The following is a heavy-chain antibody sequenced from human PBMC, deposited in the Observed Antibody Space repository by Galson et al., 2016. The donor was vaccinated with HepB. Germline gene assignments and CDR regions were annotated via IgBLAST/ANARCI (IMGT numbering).Heavy chain of an antibody. CDR3: ARDGGGGYDLDY. J-gene: IGHJ4*02. Sequence: SLRLSCAASGFTFSGYNMDWVRQAPGKGLEWVSYISSGSSAIYYADSVKGRFTISRDNAQNSLYLQMNSLRDEDTAVYFCARDGGGGYDLDYWGQGTLVTVSS. D-gene: IGHD5-12*01. V-gene: IGHV3-48*02. CDR1: GFTFSGYN. CDR2: ISSGSSAI.